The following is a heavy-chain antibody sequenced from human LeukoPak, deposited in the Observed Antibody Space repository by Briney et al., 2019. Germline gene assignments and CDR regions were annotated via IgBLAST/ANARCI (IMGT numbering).Heavy chain of an antibody. CDR2: IYYSGST. Sequence: PSETLSLTCTVSGGSISSYYWSWIRQPPGKGLEWIGYIYYSGSTNYNPSLKSRVTISVDTSKNQFSLKLSSVTAADTAVHYCARNTVAELSDYYYYYGMDVWGQGTTVTVSS. CDR3: ARNTVAELSDYYYYYGMDV. V-gene: IGHV4-59*08. CDR1: GGSISSYY. D-gene: IGHD4-23*01. J-gene: IGHJ6*02.